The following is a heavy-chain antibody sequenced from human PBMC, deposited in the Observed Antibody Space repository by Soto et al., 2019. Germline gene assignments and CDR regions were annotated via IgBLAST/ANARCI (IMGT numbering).Heavy chain of an antibody. J-gene: IGHJ4*02. D-gene: IGHD3-9*01. V-gene: IGHV1-3*01. Sequence: ASVKVSCKASGYTFTSYAMHWVRQAPGQRLEWMGWINAGNGNTKYSQKFQGRVTITRDTSASTAYMELSSLRSEDTAVSYCARGGAPLTGYYLSPSNFDYWRQRTLVTVSS. CDR3: ARGGAPLTGYYLSPSNFDY. CDR1: GYTFTSYA. CDR2: INAGNGNT.